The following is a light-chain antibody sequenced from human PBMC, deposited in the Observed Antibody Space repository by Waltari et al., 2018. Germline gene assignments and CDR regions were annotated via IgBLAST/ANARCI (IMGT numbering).Light chain of an antibody. CDR1: SSDVGDFNS. Sequence: QSALTQPASVSASPGESITISCTATSSDVGDFNSVYWYQQHPGKAPKFMIYDVSNRPSGFSHRFSGSKSGNTASLTISGLQAEDEAVYYCSSFTTSSTLLFGGGTKLTVL. V-gene: IGLV2-14*03. CDR3: SSFTTSSTLL. J-gene: IGLJ2*01. CDR2: DVS.